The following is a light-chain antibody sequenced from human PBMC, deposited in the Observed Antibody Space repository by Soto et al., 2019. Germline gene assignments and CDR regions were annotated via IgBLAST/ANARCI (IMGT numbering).Light chain of an antibody. Sequence: QSVLTQPPSVSGAPGQRVTISCTGSSSNIGAGRDVHWYQQLPGTAPKLLIYGDSNRPSGVPDRFSGSKSGASASLAITGLQADEEADHQRLSYDSDMRSPRYVFGNGTKLPVL. CDR2: GDS. CDR1: SSNIGAGRD. CDR3: LSYDSDMRSPRYV. J-gene: IGLJ1*01. V-gene: IGLV1-40*01.